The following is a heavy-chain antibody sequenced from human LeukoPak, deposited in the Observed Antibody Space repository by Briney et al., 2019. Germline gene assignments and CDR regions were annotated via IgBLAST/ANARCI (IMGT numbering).Heavy chain of an antibody. V-gene: IGHV4-59*08. Sequence: LETLSLTCTVSGGSISSHYWTWIRQPPGKGLEWIGSIYHSGSTYYNPSLKSRVTISVDTSKNQFSLKLSSVTAADTAVYYCASPWRSSGGVWGQGTMVTVSS. CDR3: ASPWRSSGGV. D-gene: IGHD2-15*01. CDR1: GGSISSHY. J-gene: IGHJ3*01. CDR2: IYHSGST.